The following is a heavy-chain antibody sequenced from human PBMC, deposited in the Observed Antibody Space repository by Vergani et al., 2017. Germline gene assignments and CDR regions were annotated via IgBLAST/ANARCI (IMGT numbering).Heavy chain of an antibody. D-gene: IGHD3-22*01. Sequence: QVQLQESGPGLVKPSETLSLTCTVSGGSISSYYWSWIRQPPGKGLEWIGYIYYSGSTNYNPSLKSRVTISVDTSKNQFSLKLSSVTAADTAVYYCARVHYYGSVVDYWGQGTLVTVSS. CDR3: ARVHYYGSVVDY. CDR1: GGSISSYY. J-gene: IGHJ4*02. V-gene: IGHV4-59*01. CDR2: IYYSGST.